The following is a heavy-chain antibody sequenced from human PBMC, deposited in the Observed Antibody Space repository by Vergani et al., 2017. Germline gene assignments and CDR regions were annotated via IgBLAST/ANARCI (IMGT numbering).Heavy chain of an antibody. CDR3: ATDQGYCSGGSCQRGGMDV. CDR1: GYTFTSYY. D-gene: IGHD2-15*01. Sequence: QVQLVQSGAEVKKPGASVKVSCKASGYTFTSYYMHWVRQAPGQGLEWMGIINPSGGSTSYAQKCQGRVTMTRDTSTSTVYMELSSLRSEDTAVYYCATDQGYCSGGSCQRGGMDVWGQGTTVTVSS. J-gene: IGHJ6*02. CDR2: INPSGGST. V-gene: IGHV1-46*01.